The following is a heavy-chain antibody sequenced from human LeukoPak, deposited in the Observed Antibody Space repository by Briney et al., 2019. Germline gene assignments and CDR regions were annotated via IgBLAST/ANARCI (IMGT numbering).Heavy chain of an antibody. J-gene: IGHJ4*02. Sequence: PGGSLRLSCAASGFTFSSYSMNWVRQAPGKGLEWVSYITSSSSTIYYADSVKGRFTISRDNAKNSLYLQMNSLRDEDTAVYYCARDGGYDFWSGYYQDYWGQGTLVTVSS. CDR3: ARDGGYDFWSGYYQDY. D-gene: IGHD3-3*01. CDR1: GFTFSSYS. V-gene: IGHV3-48*02. CDR2: ITSSSSTI.